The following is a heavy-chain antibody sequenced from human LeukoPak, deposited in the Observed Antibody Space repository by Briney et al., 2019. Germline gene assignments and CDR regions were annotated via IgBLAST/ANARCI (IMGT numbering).Heavy chain of an antibody. J-gene: IGHJ4*02. D-gene: IGHD6-6*01. CDR1: GFTFSSYG. V-gene: IGHV3-30*18. Sequence: GGSLRLSCAASGFTFSSYGMHWVRQAPGKGLEWVAVISYDGSNKYYADSVKGRFTISRDNSKITLYLQVNSLRAEDTAVYYCAKDIDYSSSSFDYWGQGTLVTVSS. CDR2: ISYDGSNK. CDR3: AKDIDYSSSSFDY.